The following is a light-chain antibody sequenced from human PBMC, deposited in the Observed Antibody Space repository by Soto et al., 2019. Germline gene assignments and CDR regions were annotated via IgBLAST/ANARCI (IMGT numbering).Light chain of an antibody. Sequence: EIAMTQSPVTLSASPGERVTLSCRASQSVNINLAWYQQRPGQAPRVLIYGASNRAYGIPDRFSGSGSGTDFTLTISSLEPYDFALYYCQQDKDWPPLTFGGGTSVEIK. J-gene: IGKJ4*01. V-gene: IGKV3D-15*01. CDR1: QSVNIN. CDR2: GAS. CDR3: QQDKDWPPLT.